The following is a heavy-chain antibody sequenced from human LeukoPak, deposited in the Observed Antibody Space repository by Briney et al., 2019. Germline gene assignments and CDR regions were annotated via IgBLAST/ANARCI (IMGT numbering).Heavy chain of an antibody. CDR2: ISSTSSVI. J-gene: IGHJ4*02. CDR3: ARLSGWSYHFDH. Sequence: PGGSLRLSCAASRFIFTDYYMSWIRQSPGKGLEWVAYISSTSSVIHYTDSVRGRFTISRDNAKNSVFLQMDSLRAEDTAVYHCARLSGWSYHFDHWGPGILVTVPS. V-gene: IGHV3-11*01. CDR1: RFIFTDYY. D-gene: IGHD6-19*01.